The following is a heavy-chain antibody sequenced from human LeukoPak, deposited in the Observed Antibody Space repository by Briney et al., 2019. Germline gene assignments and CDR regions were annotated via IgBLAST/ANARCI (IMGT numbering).Heavy chain of an antibody. V-gene: IGHV4-39*01. D-gene: IGHD6-13*01. CDR1: GGSISSSSYY. Sequence: SETLSLTCTVSGGSISSSSYYWGWIRQPPGKGLEWIGSIYYSGSTYYNPSLKSRVTISVDTSKNQFSLKLSSVTAADTAVYYCARSIAADTNWFDPWGQGTLVTVSS. CDR2: IYYSGST. J-gene: IGHJ5*02. CDR3: ARSIAADTNWFDP.